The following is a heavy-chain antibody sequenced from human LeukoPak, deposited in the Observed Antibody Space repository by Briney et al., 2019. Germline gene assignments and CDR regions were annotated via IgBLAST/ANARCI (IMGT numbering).Heavy chain of an antibody. Sequence: SETLSLTCTVSGGSISSYYWSWIRQPPGKGLEWIGYIYYSGSTNYNPSLKSRVTMSVDTSKNQFSLKLSSVTAADTAVYYCARDLKGGIAVADWGQGTLVTVSS. J-gene: IGHJ4*02. CDR1: GGSISSYY. D-gene: IGHD6-19*01. CDR3: ARDLKGGIAVAD. CDR2: IYYSGST. V-gene: IGHV4-59*12.